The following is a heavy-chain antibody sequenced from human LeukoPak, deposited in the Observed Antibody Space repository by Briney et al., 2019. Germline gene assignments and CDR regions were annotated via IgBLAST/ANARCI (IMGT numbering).Heavy chain of an antibody. J-gene: IGHJ5*02. V-gene: IGHV4-38-2*02. CDR3: ARDSRLPLILFDP. CDR2: IYHSGST. D-gene: IGHD5-18*01. Sequence: SETLSLTCAVSGYSISSGYYWGWIRQPPGKGLEWIGSIYHSGSTYYNPSLKSRVTISVDTSKNQFSLKLSSVTAADTAVYYCARDSRLPLILFDPWGQGTLVTVSS. CDR1: GYSISSGYY.